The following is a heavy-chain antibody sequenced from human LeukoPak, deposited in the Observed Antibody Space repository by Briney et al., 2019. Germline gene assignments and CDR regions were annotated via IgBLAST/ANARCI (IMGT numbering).Heavy chain of an antibody. CDR2: IYTSGST. Sequence: SESLSLTCIVSGGSISIDCRTWIRQAARKGLEWIRLIYTSGSTNYNPSLKGRVTMSVDTSKNQFSLKLTSVTAADTAVYYCASDFGYWGRGTLVTVSS. J-gene: IGHJ4*02. V-gene: IGHV4-4*07. CDR3: ASDFGY. CDR1: GGSISIDC. D-gene: IGHD3-10*01.